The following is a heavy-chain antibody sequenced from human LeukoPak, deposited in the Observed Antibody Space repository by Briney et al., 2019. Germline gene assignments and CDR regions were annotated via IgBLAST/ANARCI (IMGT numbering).Heavy chain of an antibody. V-gene: IGHV3-21*01. CDR3: AREYDPCKFDYYYYGMDV. J-gene: IGHJ6*02. CDR2: ISSSSSYI. CDR1: GFTFSTYS. D-gene: IGHD2/OR15-2a*01. Sequence: GGSLRLSCAASGFTFSTYSINWVRQAPGKGLEWVSSISSSSSYIYYADSVKGRFTISRDNAKNSLYLQMNSLRAEDTAVYYCAREYDPCKFDYYYYGMDVWGQGTTVTVSS.